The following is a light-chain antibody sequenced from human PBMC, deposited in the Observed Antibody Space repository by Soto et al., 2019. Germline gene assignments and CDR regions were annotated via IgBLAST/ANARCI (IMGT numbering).Light chain of an antibody. CDR2: DAS. Sequence: DIQMTQSPSSLSASVGDRVIITCRASQTISTFLNWYQQKPGEAPRVLIYDASTLQTGVPSRFSGSGYGTDFTLTISSLQPEDFASYYCQQSYNTITWTLGQGTKVDIK. J-gene: IGKJ1*01. CDR1: QTISTF. CDR3: QQSYNTITWT. V-gene: IGKV1-39*01.